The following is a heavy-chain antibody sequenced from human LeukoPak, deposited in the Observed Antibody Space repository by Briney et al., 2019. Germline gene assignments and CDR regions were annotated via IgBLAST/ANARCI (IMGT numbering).Heavy chain of an antibody. J-gene: IGHJ4*02. D-gene: IGHD2-2*01. CDR1: GFTFNRYW. CDR2: ILNDGGST. V-gene: IGHV3-74*01. Sequence: GGSLRLSCAASGFTFNRYWMHWVRQAPGEGPVWVAHILNDGGSTSYADSVKGRFTISRDNAKNTLSLQMNSLRAEDTAVYYCARDTFQPGLIDSWGQGTLVTVSS. CDR3: ARDTFQPGLIDS.